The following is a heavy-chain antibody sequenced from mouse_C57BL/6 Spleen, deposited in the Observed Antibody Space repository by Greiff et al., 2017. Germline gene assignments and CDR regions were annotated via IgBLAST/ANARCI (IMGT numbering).Heavy chain of an antibody. Sequence: VQLQQSGAELVRPGASVKLSCKASGYTFTDYYINWVKQRPGQGLEWIARIYPGSGNTYYNEKFKGKATLTAEKSSSTAYMQLSSLTSEDSAVYFCARGGNGGASYAMDYWGQGTSVTVSS. CDR3: ARGGNGGASYAMDY. D-gene: IGHD6-1*01. J-gene: IGHJ4*01. CDR2: IYPGSGNT. CDR1: GYTFTDYY. V-gene: IGHV1-76*01.